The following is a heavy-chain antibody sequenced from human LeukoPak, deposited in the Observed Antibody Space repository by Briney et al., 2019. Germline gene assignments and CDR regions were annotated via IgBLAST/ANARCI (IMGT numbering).Heavy chain of an antibody. J-gene: IGHJ4*02. Sequence: SETPSLTCTVSGGSISSGDYYWSWIRQPPGKGLEWIGYIYYSGSTYYNPSLKSRVTISVDTSKNQFSLKLSSVTAADTAVYYCARVGWFGEYVTYYFDYWGQGTLVTVSS. D-gene: IGHD3-10*01. CDR1: GGSISSGDYY. V-gene: IGHV4-30-4*08. CDR2: IYYSGST. CDR3: ARVGWFGEYVTYYFDY.